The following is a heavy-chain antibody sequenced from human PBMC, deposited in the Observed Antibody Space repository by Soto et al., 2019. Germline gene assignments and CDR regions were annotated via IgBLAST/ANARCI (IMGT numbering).Heavy chain of an antibody. V-gene: IGHV3-23*01. CDR1: GFTFSNYA. D-gene: IGHD2-21*01. Sequence: EVQLLESGGGLVQPGGSLRLSCAASGFTFSNYAMSWVRQAPGKGLEWVSAISGSGSTTYSADSVRGRFTISRDNSKNTLYLRTNSLRAEDTAVYYCARFRVGTGVRCVWAWYFDLWGQGTLVTVYS. CDR2: ISGSGSTT. CDR3: ARFRVGTGVRCVWAWYFDL. J-gene: IGHJ4*02.